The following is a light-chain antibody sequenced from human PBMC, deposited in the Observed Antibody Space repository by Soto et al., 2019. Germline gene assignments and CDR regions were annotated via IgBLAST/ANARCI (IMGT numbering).Light chain of an antibody. Sequence: DIVMTQSPDSLAVSLGERATINCKSSQSVFYRSNNKNYLAWYQHKPGQAPKLIISWASTRESGVPERFSGSGSGTDFSLTISSLQAEDVAVYYCQQYYITPRTFGQGTKVEI. CDR3: QQYYITPRT. V-gene: IGKV4-1*01. CDR2: WAS. J-gene: IGKJ1*01. CDR1: QSVFYRSNNKNY.